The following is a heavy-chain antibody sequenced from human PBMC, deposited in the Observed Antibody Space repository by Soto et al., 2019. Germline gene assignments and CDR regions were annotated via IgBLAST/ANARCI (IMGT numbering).Heavy chain of an antibody. CDR1: GFTFSNYW. V-gene: IGHV3-74*01. J-gene: IGHJ4*02. Sequence: EVQLVESGGGLVQPGGSLGLSCIASGFTFSNYWMYWVRQGPGKGLVWVSRISGAGRSTYYEDSVEGRFTTSRDNAKNTVYLEMNSLRVKDTAVYYCVRGSNGWSGIDYWGQGTLVTVS. D-gene: IGHD6-19*01. CDR2: ISGAGRST. CDR3: VRGSNGWSGIDY.